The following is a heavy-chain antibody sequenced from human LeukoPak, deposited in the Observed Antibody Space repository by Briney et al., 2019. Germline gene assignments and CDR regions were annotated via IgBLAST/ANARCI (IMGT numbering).Heavy chain of an antibody. D-gene: IGHD3-10*01. V-gene: IGHV1-24*01. CDR2: FDPEDGET. Sequence: GASVKVSCKVSGYTLTGLSMHWVRQAPGKGLEWMGGFDPEDGETIYAQKFQGRVTMTEDTSTDTAYMELSSLRSEDTAVYYCAAGLYGSGSYYSGPAWGKGTTVTISS. CDR3: AAGLYGSGSYYSGPA. CDR1: GYTLTGLS. J-gene: IGHJ6*04.